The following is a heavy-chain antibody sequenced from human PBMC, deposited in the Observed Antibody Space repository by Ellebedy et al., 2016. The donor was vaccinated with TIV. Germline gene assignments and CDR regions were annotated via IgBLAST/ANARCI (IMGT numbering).Heavy chain of an antibody. V-gene: IGHV4-4*07. J-gene: IGHJ6*03. CDR3: AKSGTTGSYYYYMDV. CDR2: IYTGGST. D-gene: IGHD1-1*01. CDR1: GGSISSYY. Sequence: SETLSLTXGVSGGSISSYYWAWIRQSAGKGLEWIGRIYTGGSTNYNPSLQSRVTISVDPSKNQFSVTLNSVTAADTAVYYCAKSGTTGSYYYYMDVWGKGTTVTVSS.